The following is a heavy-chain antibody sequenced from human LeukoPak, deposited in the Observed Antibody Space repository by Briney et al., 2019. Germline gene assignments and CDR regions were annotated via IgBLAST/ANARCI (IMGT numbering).Heavy chain of an antibody. Sequence: ASVKVSCKASGYIFTSYSINWVRQAPGQGLEWMGWISAYNGNTKYAQKVQGRVTMTTDTSTSTAYMELRSLRSDDTAVYYCARGLGGSGSYFLTFDYWGQGTLSPSPQ. V-gene: IGHV1-18*01. CDR2: ISAYNGNT. CDR3: ARGLGGSGSYFLTFDY. D-gene: IGHD1-26*01. CDR1: GYIFTSYS. J-gene: IGHJ4*02.